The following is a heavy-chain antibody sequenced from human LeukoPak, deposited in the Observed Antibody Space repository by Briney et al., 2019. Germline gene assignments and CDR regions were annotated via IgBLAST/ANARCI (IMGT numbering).Heavy chain of an antibody. CDR3: ARETYYYDSSPEGAFDI. V-gene: IGHV1-46*01. D-gene: IGHD3-22*01. CDR2: MNPSGGST. CDR1: GYTFTSYY. Sequence: ASVKVSCKASGYTFTSYYMHWVRQAPGQGLEWMGIMNPSGGSTSYAQKFQGRVTMTRDTSTSTVYMELSSLRSEDTAVYYCARETYYYDSSPEGAFDIWGQGTLVTVSS. J-gene: IGHJ4*02.